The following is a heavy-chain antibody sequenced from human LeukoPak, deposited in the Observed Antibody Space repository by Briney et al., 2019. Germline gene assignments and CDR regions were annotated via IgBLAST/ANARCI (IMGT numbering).Heavy chain of an antibody. J-gene: IGHJ5*02. CDR3: ASGTSSWTWFDP. Sequence: SETLSLTCTVSGGSTSNYYWSWIRQTPGKGLEWIGFIYSTGSTNYNPSLKGRVTISVDTSKNQFSLKPTSVTAADTAVYYCASGTSSWTWFDPWGQGTPVTVSS. D-gene: IGHD2-2*01. V-gene: IGHV4-59*01. CDR1: GGSTSNYY. CDR2: IYSTGST.